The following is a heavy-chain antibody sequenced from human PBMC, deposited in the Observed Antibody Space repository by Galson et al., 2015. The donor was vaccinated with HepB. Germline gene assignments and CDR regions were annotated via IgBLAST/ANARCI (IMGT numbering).Heavy chain of an antibody. CDR3: ARPGEVGYSYGYLGWCDP. CDR2: ISSSSSYT. V-gene: IGHV3-11*06. D-gene: IGHD5-18*01. CDR1: GFTFSDYY. J-gene: IGHJ5*02. Sequence: SLRLSCAASGFTFSDYYMSWIRQAPGKGLEWVSYISSSSSYTNYADSVKGRFTISRDNAKNSLYLQMNSLRAEDTAVYYCARPGEVGYSYGYLGWCDPCGPGTLVTVSS.